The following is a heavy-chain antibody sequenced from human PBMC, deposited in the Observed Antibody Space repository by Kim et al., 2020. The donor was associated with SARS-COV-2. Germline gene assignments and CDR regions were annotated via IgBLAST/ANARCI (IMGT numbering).Heavy chain of an antibody. CDR1: GYTFTSYY. CDR2: INPSGGST. Sequence: ASVKVSCKASGYTFTSYYMHWVRQAPGQGLEWMGIINPSGGSTSYAQKFQGRVTMTRDTSTSTVYMELSSLRSEDTAVYYCAKQGYCSSTSCYIPYYYYGMDVWGQGTTVTVSS. J-gene: IGHJ6*02. V-gene: IGHV1-46*01. D-gene: IGHD2-2*02. CDR3: AKQGYCSSTSCYIPYYYYGMDV.